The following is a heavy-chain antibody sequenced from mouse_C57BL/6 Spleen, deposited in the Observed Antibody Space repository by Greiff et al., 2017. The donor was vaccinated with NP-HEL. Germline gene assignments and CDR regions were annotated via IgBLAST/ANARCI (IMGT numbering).Heavy chain of an antibody. J-gene: IGHJ1*03. D-gene: IGHD3-1*01. CDR3: ARAVGTYWYFDV. CDR2: INYDGSST. V-gene: IGHV5-16*01. CDR1: GFTFSDYY. Sequence: EVKVVESEGGLVQPGSSMKLSCTASGFTFSDYYMAWVRQVPEKGLEWVANINYDGSSTYYLDSLKSRFIISRDNAKNILYLQMSSLKSEDTATYDCARAVGTYWYFDVWGKGTTVTVSS.